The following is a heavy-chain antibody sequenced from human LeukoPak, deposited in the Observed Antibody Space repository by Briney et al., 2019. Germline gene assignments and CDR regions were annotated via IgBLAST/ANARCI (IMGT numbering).Heavy chain of an antibody. D-gene: IGHD4-11*01. V-gene: IGHV3-48*03. CDR3: ARDGKVTTSYYYYYYYMDV. CDR2: ISSSGGTM. J-gene: IGHJ6*03. CDR1: GFSFSSYE. Sequence: GGSLRLSCAASGFSFSSYEMNWVRQVAGKGLEWVSYISSSGGTMYYAYSVKGRFTISRDNNKNSLYLQMNSLRAEDTAVYYCARDGKVTTSYYYYYYYMDVWGKGTTVTVSS.